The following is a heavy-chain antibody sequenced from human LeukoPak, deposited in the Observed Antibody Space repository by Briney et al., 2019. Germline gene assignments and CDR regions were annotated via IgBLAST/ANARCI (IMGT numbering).Heavy chain of an antibody. CDR3: ARGRFLEWLLWGAFDI. CDR2: IIPIFGTA. V-gene: IGHV1-69*01. J-gene: IGHJ3*02. CDR1: GGTFSSYA. Sequence: ASVKVSCKASGGTFSSYAISWVRQAPGQGLEWMGGIIPIFGTANYAQKFQGRVTITADESTSTAYMELSSLRSEDTAVYYCARGRFLEWLLWGAFDIWGQGTMVTVSS. D-gene: IGHD3-3*01.